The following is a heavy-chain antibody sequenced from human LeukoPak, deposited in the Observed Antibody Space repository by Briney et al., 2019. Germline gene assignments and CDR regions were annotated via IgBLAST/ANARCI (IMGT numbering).Heavy chain of an antibody. CDR1: GFTFSSYS. J-gene: IGHJ4*02. D-gene: IGHD2-2*01. Sequence: PGGSLRLSCTASGFTFSSYSMNWVRQAPGKGLEWVSYISTGSSTIYYADSVKGRFTISRDNAKNSLYLQMYSLRAEDTAVYYCARYCTSISCYENVGYWGQGTLVTVSS. CDR3: ARYCTSISCYENVGY. CDR2: ISTGSSTI. V-gene: IGHV3-48*01.